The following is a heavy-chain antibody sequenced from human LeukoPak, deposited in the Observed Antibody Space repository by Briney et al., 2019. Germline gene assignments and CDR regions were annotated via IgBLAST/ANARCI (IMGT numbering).Heavy chain of an antibody. CDR2: INPNSGGT. CDR3: ARASRELLTGFDY. CDR1: GYTFTGYY. Sequence: ASVNVSCKASGYTFTGYYMHWVRQAPGQGLEWMGWINPNSGGTNYAQKFQGRVTMTRDTSISTAYMELSRLRSDDTAVYYCARASRELLTGFDYWGQGTLVTVSS. D-gene: IGHD1-26*01. J-gene: IGHJ4*02. V-gene: IGHV1-2*02.